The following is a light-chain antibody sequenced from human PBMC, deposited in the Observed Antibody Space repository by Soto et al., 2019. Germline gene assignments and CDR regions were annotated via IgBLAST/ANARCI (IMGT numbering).Light chain of an antibody. Sequence: EARVTLSCRASQTVRNKYLAWYQQRPGQAPRLLLYGVSSRATGIPDRFSGSGSGTDFTLAISRVEPEDFAVYFCQQSADSPITFGQGTRLEI. V-gene: IGKV3-20*01. CDR1: QTVRNKY. CDR3: QQSADSPIT. J-gene: IGKJ5*01. CDR2: GVS.